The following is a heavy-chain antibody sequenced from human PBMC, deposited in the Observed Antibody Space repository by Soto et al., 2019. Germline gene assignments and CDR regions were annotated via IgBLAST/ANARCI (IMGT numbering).Heavy chain of an antibody. D-gene: IGHD2-2*01. CDR3: SRPTTSGGYCYSYYMGV. Sequence: SETLSLTCTVSGGSISSYYWSWIRQPPGKGLEWIGYIYYSGSTNYNPSLKSRVTISVDTSKNQFSLKLSSVTAADTAVYYCSRPTTSGGYCYSYYMGVWGKGTTVTVPS. CDR2: IYYSGST. CDR1: GGSISSYY. V-gene: IGHV4-59*08. J-gene: IGHJ6*03.